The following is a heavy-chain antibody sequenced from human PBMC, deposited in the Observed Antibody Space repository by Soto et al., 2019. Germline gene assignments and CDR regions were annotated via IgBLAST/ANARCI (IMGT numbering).Heavy chain of an antibody. Sequence: QVLLQESGPGLVKPSGTLSLTCAVSGDSISSSFWWSWVRQPPGKGLEWIGETYHTESTVYNPSLKCRVTISVDKSNNQFSLNLDSVTAADTAVYYCARYDFGTFDYWARGIRVTVSS. CDR3: ARYDFGTFDY. J-gene: IGHJ4*02. D-gene: IGHD4-17*01. CDR1: GDSISSSFW. V-gene: IGHV4-4*02. CDR2: TYHTEST.